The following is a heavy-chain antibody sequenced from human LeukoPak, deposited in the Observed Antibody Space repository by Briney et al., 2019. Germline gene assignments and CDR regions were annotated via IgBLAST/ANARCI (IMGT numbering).Heavy chain of an antibody. CDR2: ISGSGGAT. V-gene: IGHV3-23*01. D-gene: IGHD3-22*01. CDR1: GFTFSTYA. J-gene: IGHJ4*02. Sequence: GGSLRLSCAASGFTFSTYAMHWVRQPPGKGLEWVSAISGSGGATYHADADSVKGRFIISRDNSKSTLYLQINSLRVEDTAVYYCAKDGYNYDSSGHFDYWGQGTLVTVSS. CDR3: AKDGYNYDSSGHFDY.